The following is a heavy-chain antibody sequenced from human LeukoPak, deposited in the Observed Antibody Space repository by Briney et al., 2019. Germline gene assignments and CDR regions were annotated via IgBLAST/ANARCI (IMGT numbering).Heavy chain of an antibody. J-gene: IGHJ4*02. Sequence: SETLPLTCAVYGGSFSGYYWSWIRQPPGKGLEWIGYIYYSGSTNYNPSLKSRVAISVDTSKNQFSLKLSSVTAADTAVYYCARAPRAYYGGNSYIDYWGQGTLVTVSS. CDR2: IYYSGST. CDR3: ARAPRAYYGGNSYIDY. CDR1: GGSFSGYY. V-gene: IGHV4-59*01. D-gene: IGHD4-23*01.